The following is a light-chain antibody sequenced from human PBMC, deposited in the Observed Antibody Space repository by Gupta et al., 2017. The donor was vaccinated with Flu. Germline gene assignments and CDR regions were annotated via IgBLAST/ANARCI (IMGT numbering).Light chain of an antibody. CDR3: QPNLSALS. V-gene: IGKV4-1*01. Sequence: EIVMTLSPDFGPGSLLEMTTINCKSSQSALYSLNNKNYIAWYQQKPGQAPKLLIYWASTRASGVPDRFSGGASTKDFPLTISSLQDEDVTVYYCQPNLSALSFGEGTKVEIK. CDR1: QSALYSLNNKNY. CDR2: WAS. J-gene: IGKJ4*01.